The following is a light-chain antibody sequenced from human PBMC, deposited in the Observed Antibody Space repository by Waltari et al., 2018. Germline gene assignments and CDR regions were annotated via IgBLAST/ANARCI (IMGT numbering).Light chain of an antibody. V-gene: IGKV1-9*01. Sequence: DLQLTQSPSFLSASVGDSVTITCRASQGMRSYSVWYQQKPGKAPKVLISAASTLQTGVPARFSGSGSGTEFTLTISRQQPEDFATYYCQQVNGYPLTFGRGTKVEVK. J-gene: IGKJ4*01. CDR2: AAS. CDR1: QGMRSY. CDR3: QQVNGYPLT.